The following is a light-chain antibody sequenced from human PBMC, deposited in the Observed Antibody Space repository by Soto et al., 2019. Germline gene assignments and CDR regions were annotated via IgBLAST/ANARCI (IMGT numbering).Light chain of an antibody. Sequence: DIQMSQSPSSVSASVGDRVTITCRASQSISSYLNWYQQKPGKSPKLLIYAASSLQSGVPSRFSGSGAGADFTLTISSLQPEDFATYYCQQTYSIPWTLGQGTKVDIK. CDR2: AAS. V-gene: IGKV1-39*01. CDR3: QQTYSIPWT. J-gene: IGKJ1*01. CDR1: QSISSY.